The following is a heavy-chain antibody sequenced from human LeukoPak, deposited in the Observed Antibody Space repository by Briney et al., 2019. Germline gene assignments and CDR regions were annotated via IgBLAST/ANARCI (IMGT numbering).Heavy chain of an antibody. CDR3: ARARCSGGSCSNFDY. CDR1: GGSISSYY. CDR2: IYYSGST. Sequence: PSETLSLTCTVSGGSISSYYWSWIRQPPGKGLEWIGYIYYSGSTNYNPSLKSRVTISVDTSKNQFSLKLSSVTAADTAVYYCARARCSGGSCSNFDYWGQGTLVTVSS. D-gene: IGHD2-15*01. V-gene: IGHV4-59*01. J-gene: IGHJ4*02.